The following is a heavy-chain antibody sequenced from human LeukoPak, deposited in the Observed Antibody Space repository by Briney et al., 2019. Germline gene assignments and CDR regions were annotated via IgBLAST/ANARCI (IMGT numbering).Heavy chain of an antibody. CDR3: ARDEGADPTVVSPTTADY. CDR1: GFTFNKYT. J-gene: IGHJ4*02. Sequence: GGSLRLSCAASGFTFNKYTMTWVRQAPGKGLEWVSSISSSGDYIYYADSLKGRFTISRDNARNSLYLQMNSLRAEDTAVYYCARDEGADPTVVSPTTADYWGQGTLVTVSS. V-gene: IGHV3-21*01. D-gene: IGHD4-23*01. CDR2: ISSSGDYI.